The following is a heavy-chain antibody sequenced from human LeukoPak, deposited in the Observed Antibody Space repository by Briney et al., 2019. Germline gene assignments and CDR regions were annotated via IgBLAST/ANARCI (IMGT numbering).Heavy chain of an antibody. J-gene: IGHJ1*01. V-gene: IGHV5-51*01. CDR2: IYPGDSDT. CDR3: ATSPRRDGYQH. Sequence: GEPLKISCKGSGYSFTTYWIAWVRQMPGKGLEWMGIIYPGDSDTRYRPSFQGQVTMSADKSISTAYLQWSSLKASDTAIYYCATSPRRDGYQHWGQGTLVTVSS. CDR1: GYSFTTYW. D-gene: IGHD5-24*01.